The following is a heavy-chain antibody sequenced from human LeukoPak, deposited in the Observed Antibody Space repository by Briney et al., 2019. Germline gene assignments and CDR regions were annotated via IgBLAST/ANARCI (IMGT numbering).Heavy chain of an antibody. CDR2: ISYDGSNK. CDR3: AKDRGGSSGWDFDY. Sequence: GGSLRLSCAASGFTFSSYGMHWVRQAPGKGLEWVAVISYDGSNKYYADSVKGRFTISRDNSKNTLYLQMNSLRAEDTAVYYCAKDRGGSSGWDFDYWGQGTLVTVSP. J-gene: IGHJ4*02. D-gene: IGHD6-19*01. V-gene: IGHV3-30*18. CDR1: GFTFSSYG.